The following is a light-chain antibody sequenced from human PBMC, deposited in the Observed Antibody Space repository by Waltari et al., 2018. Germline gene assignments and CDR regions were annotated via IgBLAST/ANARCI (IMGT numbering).Light chain of an antibody. J-gene: IGLJ3*02. CDR1: ALPKQY. V-gene: IGLV3-25*03. CDR2: KDT. Sequence: SYELTQPPSVSVSPGQTARITCSGAALPKQYAYWYQQKPGQAPVLAIYKDTERPSGIPERFSGSSSGTTVTLTISGVQAEDEADYYCQSADSSGTYKVFGGGTKLTVL. CDR3: QSADSSGTYKV.